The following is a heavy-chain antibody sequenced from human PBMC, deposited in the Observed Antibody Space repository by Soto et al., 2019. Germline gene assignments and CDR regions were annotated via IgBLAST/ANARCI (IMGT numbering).Heavy chain of an antibody. V-gene: IGHV4-31*03. CDR3: ARGFVETAMAFDY. CDR1: GASISSGGYF. Sequence: QVQLQESGPGLVKPSQTLSLACSVSGASISSGGYFWSWIRQLPGKGLEWIGYIYYSGSTYYNPSLKSRVVMSMDTSKNDFSLKLNSVTAADTAVFYCARGFVETAMAFDYWGQGALVTVSS. J-gene: IGHJ4*02. D-gene: IGHD5-18*01. CDR2: IYYSGST.